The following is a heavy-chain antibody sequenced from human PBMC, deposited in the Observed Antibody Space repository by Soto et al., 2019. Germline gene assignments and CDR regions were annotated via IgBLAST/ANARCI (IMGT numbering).Heavy chain of an antibody. Sequence: QVQLVQSGAEVKNPGSSVKVSCKTSGGTFNSYLIDWVRQAPGQGLEWMGGIIPAFGTAKYAQKFQGRVRIPADKSTTTAYRELRTLTSKDTAVYYCARGLDPPPVGLYFDPGGQGTLVPVSS. J-gene: IGHJ4*02. CDR2: IIPAFGTA. CDR1: GGTFNSYL. D-gene: IGHD2-15*01. V-gene: IGHV1-69*06. CDR3: ARGLDPPPVGLYFDP.